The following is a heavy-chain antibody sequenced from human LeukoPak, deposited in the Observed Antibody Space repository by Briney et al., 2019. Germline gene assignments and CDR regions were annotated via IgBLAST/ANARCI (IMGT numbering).Heavy chain of an antibody. V-gene: IGHV4-59*01. D-gene: IGHD6-19*01. CDR1: GVSISSYY. Sequence: SETLSLTCTVSGVSISSYYGSWIRQTPGKGLEWIGYIYYSGTTNYNPSLRSRVAISLDTSKNQFSLKLSSVTAADTAVYYCARGEPAFSSGWYTYYFDYWGQGTLVTVSS. CDR2: IYYSGTT. J-gene: IGHJ4*02. CDR3: ARGEPAFSSGWYTYYFDY.